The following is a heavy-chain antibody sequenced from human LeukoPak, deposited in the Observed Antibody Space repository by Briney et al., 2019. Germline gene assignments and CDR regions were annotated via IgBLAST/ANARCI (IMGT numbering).Heavy chain of an antibody. CDR3: AKFRPITSVAGTIFHY. V-gene: IGHV3-23*01. CDR1: GFTFTNYA. Sequence: GGSLRLSCAASGFTFTNYAMSWVRQAPGKGLEWVSAISGNGGSTYYADSVKGRFTISRDTSKNTLYLQMNTHLTADTAVYDCAKFRPITSVAGTIFHYWGQGTLVTVSS. CDR2: ISGNGGST. J-gene: IGHJ4*02. D-gene: IGHD6-19*01.